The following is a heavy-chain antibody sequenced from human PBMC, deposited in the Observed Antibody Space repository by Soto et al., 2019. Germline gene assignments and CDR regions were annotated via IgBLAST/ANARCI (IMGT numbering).Heavy chain of an antibody. J-gene: IGHJ2*01. CDR3: ARDKYSKALTWSAFLGNRSPDL. V-gene: IGHV3-11*01. Sequence: SRIIKNTGKGLEWVSYISSSGSTIYYADSVKGRFTISRDNAKNSLYLQMNSLRAEDTAVYYCARDKYSKALTWSAFLGNRSPDL. D-gene: IGHD6-6*01. CDR2: ISSSGSTI.